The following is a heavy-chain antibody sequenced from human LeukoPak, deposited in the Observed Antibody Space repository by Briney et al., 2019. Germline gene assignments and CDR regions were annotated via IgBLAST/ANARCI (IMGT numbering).Heavy chain of an antibody. CDR3: ARDDLPDYYDSSGYYPDY. CDR2: INRDGSST. CDR1: GFTFSSYW. V-gene: IGHV3-74*01. Sequence: GGSLRLSCAASGFTFSSYWMHWVRQAPGKGLVWVSRINRDGSSTSYADSVKGRFTISRDNAKNTLYLQMNSLRAEDTAVYYCARDDLPDYYDSSGYYPDYWGQGTLVTVSS. D-gene: IGHD3-22*01. J-gene: IGHJ4*02.